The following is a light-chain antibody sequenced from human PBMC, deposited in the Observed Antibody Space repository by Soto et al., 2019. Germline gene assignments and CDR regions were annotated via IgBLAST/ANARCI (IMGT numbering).Light chain of an antibody. V-gene: IGLV2-14*01. CDR2: EVS. CDR3: SSYTSSSTLV. CDR1: SSDVGGYNY. Sequence: SALTQPASVSGSPGQSITISCTGTSSDVGGYNYVSWYQQHPGKAPKLMIYEVSNRPSGVSNRFSGSKSGNTASLTISGLQAEDEADYYCSSYTSSSTLVFGGGTQLTVL. J-gene: IGLJ7*01.